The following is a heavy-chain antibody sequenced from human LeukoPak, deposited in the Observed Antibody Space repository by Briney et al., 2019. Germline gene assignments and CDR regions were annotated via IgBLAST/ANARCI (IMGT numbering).Heavy chain of an antibody. CDR1: GGSISSYY. CDR3: ARDPGYYGSGSFDP. J-gene: IGHJ5*02. D-gene: IGHD3-10*01. V-gene: IGHV4-4*07. Sequence: SETLSLTCTVPGGSISSYYWSWIRQPAGKGLEWIGRIYTSGSTNYNPSLKRRGTMSVETSKNQFSLKLSSVTAADTAVYYCARDPGYYGSGSFDPWGQGTLVTVSS. CDR2: IYTSGST.